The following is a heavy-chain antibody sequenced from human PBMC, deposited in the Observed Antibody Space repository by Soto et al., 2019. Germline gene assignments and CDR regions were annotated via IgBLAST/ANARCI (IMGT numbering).Heavy chain of an antibody. Sequence: EVRLVESGGDLVKSGGSLRLSCVGSGFLFRNYEMNWVRQAPGKGLEWLAHISTTGGNVSESDSVKGRFTISRDNTKHTLHLQLISRRTDDTGVDYCLSQPHWARPFESWGQGALVTVSS. V-gene: IGHV3-48*03. CDR2: ISTTGGNV. CDR3: LSQPHWARPFES. CDR1: GFLFRNYE. D-gene: IGHD7-27*01. J-gene: IGHJ4*02.